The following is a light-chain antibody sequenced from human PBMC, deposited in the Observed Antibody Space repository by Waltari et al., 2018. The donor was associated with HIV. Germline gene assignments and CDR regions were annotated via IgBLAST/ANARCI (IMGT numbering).Light chain of an antibody. CDR2: DAS. CDR1: QTVTNK. V-gene: IGKV1-39*01. J-gene: IGKJ3*01. Sequence: DIQMKQSPSPLSASVGDSVSITCRASQTVTNKVNWYQQKPGKAPQVLIYDASTLQSGVPSRFRGGGSGTDFTLTITSLQPDDFATYFCQQSYSSPLTFGPGTKVDIK. CDR3: QQSYSSPLT.